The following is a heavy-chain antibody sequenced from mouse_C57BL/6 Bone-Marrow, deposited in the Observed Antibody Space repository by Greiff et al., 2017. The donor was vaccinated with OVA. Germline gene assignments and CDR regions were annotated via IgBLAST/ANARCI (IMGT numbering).Heavy chain of an antibody. CDR1: GYTFTDYY. V-gene: IGHV1-26*01. CDR2: INPNNGGT. CDR3: ARSLIYYGNSFYAMDY. J-gene: IGHJ4*01. Sequence: EVQLQQSGPELVKPGASVKISCKASGYTFTDYYMNWVKQSHGKSLEWIGDINPNNGGTSYNQKFKGKATLTVDKSSSTAYMELRSLTSEDSAVYYCARSLIYYGNSFYAMDYWGQGTSVTVSS. D-gene: IGHD2-1*01.